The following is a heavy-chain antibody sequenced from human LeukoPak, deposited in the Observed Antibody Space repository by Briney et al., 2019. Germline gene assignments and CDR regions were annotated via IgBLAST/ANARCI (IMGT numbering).Heavy chain of an antibody. Sequence: PGGSLRLSCSASGFTFTNYAIHWVRQAPGKGLEYVSGINSNGGRTHYADPVRARFTISRDNSKNTLYLQMNSLRPEDTAVYYCVRSGGLQKFDCWGQGTLVAVSS. CDR1: GFTFTNYA. V-gene: IGHV3-64*04. CDR3: VRSGGLQKFDC. CDR2: INSNGGRT. D-gene: IGHD4-11*01. J-gene: IGHJ4*02.